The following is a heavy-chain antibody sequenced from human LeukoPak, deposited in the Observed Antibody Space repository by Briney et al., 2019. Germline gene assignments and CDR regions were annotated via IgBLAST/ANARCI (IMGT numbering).Heavy chain of an antibody. CDR1: GFTFSSYE. CDR3: AKLELRDAFDI. Sequence: GGSLRLSCAASGFTFSSYEMNWVRQAPGKGLEWVSYISRSGSTIYYADSVKGRFTISRDNARNSLYLQMTCLRAEDTAVYYCAKLELRDAFDIWGQGTMVTVSS. J-gene: IGHJ3*02. V-gene: IGHV3-48*03. CDR2: ISRSGSTI. D-gene: IGHD3-10*01.